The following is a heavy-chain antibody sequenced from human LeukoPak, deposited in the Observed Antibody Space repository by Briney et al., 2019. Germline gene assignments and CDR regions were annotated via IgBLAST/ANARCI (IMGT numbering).Heavy chain of an antibody. J-gene: IGHJ3*01. V-gene: IGHV4-34*01. D-gene: IGHD2-15*01. CDR1: GGSFSGYY. CDR3: ARTGGYCSGGSCYRVRIDAFDV. Sequence: SETLSLTCAVYGGSFSGYYWSWIRQPPGKGLEWIGEINHSGSTNYNLSLKSRVTISVDTSKNQFSLKLSSVTAADTAVYYCARTGGYCSGGSCYRVRIDAFDVWGQGTMVTVSS. CDR2: INHSGST.